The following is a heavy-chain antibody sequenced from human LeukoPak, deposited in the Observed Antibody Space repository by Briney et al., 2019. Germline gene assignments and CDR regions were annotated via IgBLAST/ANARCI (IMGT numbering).Heavy chain of an antibody. V-gene: IGHV1-69*13. CDR1: GGTFSSYA. Sequence: PWASAKVSCKASGGTFSSYAISWVRQAPGQGLEWMGGIIPIFGTANYAQKFQGRVTITADESTSTAYMELSSLRSEDTAVYYCARGYCSGGSCYWSSFDYWGQGTLVTVSS. CDR3: ARGYCSGGSCYWSSFDY. CDR2: IIPIFGTA. J-gene: IGHJ4*02. D-gene: IGHD2-15*01.